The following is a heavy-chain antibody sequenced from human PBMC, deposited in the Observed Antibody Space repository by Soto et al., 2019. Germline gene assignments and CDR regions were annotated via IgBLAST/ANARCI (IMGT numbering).Heavy chain of an antibody. CDR1: GGSISHYY. CDR2: AYYSGST. CDR3: ARDRSTYGGGGTGEVKENWFDP. J-gene: IGHJ5*02. V-gene: IGHV4-59*01. Sequence: SETLSLTCSVSGGSISHYYWSWIRQSPGKGLEWIGYAYYSGSTDYNPSLKSRVTMAVDTSKNQVSLKLNSVTTADTAVYYCARDRSTYGGGGTGEVKENWFDPWGPGTLVTLL. D-gene: IGHD3-3*02.